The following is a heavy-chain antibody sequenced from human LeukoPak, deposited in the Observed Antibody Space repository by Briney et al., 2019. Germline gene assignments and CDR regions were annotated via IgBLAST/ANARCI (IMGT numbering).Heavy chain of an antibody. J-gene: IGHJ4*02. CDR2: MNPNSGNT. Sequence: ASVKVSCKASGYTFTSYDINWVRQATGQGLEWMGWMNPNSGNTGYAQKFQGRVTMTRNTSISTAYMELSSLRSEDTAVYYCAGGLRGWDSAPSDYWGQGTLVTVSS. CDR3: AGGLRGWDSAPSDY. D-gene: IGHD6-19*01. V-gene: IGHV1-8*01. CDR1: GYTFTSYD.